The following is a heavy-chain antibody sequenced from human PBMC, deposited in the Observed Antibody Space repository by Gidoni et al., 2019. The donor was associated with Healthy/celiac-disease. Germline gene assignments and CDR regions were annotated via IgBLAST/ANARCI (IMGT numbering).Heavy chain of an antibody. CDR3: ARWWNIVVVPAAIRGWFDP. Sequence: QVQLQESGPGLVKPSQTLSLTCTVSGGSISSGGYYWSWIRQHPGKGLEWIGYIYYSGSTYYNPSLKSRVTISVDTPKNQFSLKLSSVTAADTAVYYCARWWNIVVVPAAIRGWFDPWGQGTLVTVSS. J-gene: IGHJ5*02. CDR1: GGSISSGGYY. D-gene: IGHD2-2*02. CDR2: IYYSGST. V-gene: IGHV4-31*03.